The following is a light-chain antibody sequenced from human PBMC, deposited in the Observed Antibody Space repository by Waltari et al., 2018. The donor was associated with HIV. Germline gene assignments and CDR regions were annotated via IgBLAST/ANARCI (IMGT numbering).Light chain of an antibody. CDR3: HQYYSVPLT. CDR1: PSCFYKSTNKNY. Sequence: DIVMTQSPEPLAVSLGERATINCKSSPSCFYKSTNKNYLAWFQHKSGQPPKLLIYWASSRESGIPDRFSGRGSGTDFTLTINNLQAEDVAVYYCHQYYSVPLTFGGGTKVQIK. V-gene: IGKV4-1*01. J-gene: IGKJ4*01. CDR2: WAS.